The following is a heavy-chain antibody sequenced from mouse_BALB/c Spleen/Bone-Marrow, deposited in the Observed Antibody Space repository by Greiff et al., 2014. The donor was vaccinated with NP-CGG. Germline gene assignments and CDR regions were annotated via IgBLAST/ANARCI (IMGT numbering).Heavy chain of an antibody. CDR3: AREGWLLRFDY. CDR2: INPYNDGT. D-gene: IGHD2-3*01. CDR1: GYTFTAYV. Sequence: EVQLVESGPELVKPGASVKMSCKASGYTFTAYVMHCVKQKPGQGLEWIGYINPYNDGTNYIEKFKGKATLTSDIPSSTAYMELSSLTSEDSAVYYCAREGWLLRFDYWGQGTSLTVSS. V-gene: IGHV1-14*01. J-gene: IGHJ2*02.